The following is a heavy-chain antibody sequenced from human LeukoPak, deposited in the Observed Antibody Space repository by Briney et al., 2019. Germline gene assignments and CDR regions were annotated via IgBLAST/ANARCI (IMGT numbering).Heavy chain of an antibody. Sequence: PGGSLRLSCAASGFTFSSYGMHWVRQAPGKGLEWVAVISYDGSNKYYADSVKGRFTISRDNSKNTLYLQMNSLRAEDTAVYYCAKDAEIVVVPAALDYWGQGTLVTVSS. CDR2: ISYDGSNK. CDR1: GFTFSSYG. V-gene: IGHV3-30*18. J-gene: IGHJ4*02. CDR3: AKDAEIVVVPAALDY. D-gene: IGHD2-2*01.